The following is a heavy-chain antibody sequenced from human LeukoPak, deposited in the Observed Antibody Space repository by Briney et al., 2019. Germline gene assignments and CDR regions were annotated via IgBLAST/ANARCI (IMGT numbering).Heavy chain of an antibody. CDR1: GYTFTSYG. Sequence: ASVKLSCKASGYTFTSYGISWVRQAPGQGLEWMGWTSAHNDAKNYAETLQGRLTMTTDISTSTAYRELTSLRSDDTAVYCCARDWDSRNDYFDPWGQGTLVIVSS. CDR3: ARDWDSRNDYFDP. CDR2: TSAHNDAK. V-gene: IGHV1-18*01. J-gene: IGHJ4*02. D-gene: IGHD1-1*01.